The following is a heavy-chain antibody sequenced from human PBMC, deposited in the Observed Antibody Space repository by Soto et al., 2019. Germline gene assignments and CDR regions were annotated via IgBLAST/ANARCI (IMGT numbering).Heavy chain of an antibody. CDR2: ISGGGDST. Sequence: GGSLRLSCAASGFTFSSSAMSWVRQAPGKGLEWVSDISGGGDSTYYADSVKGRFTISRDNSKNTLYLQMNGLRAEDTAVYYCAKRPTGNAFDIWGQGTKVTVSS. V-gene: IGHV3-23*01. J-gene: IGHJ3*02. CDR3: AKRPTGNAFDI. CDR1: GFTFSSSA.